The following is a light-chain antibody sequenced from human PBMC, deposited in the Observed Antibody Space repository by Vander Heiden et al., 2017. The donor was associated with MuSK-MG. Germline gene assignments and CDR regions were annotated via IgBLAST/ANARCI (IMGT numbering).Light chain of an antibody. CDR1: QHIGTY. V-gene: IGKV1-33*01. CDR2: DVS. CDR3: QQYDNLVT. Sequence: DIQMTQSPSSLSASVGDRVTSACQASQHIGTYLKWYQKKPGKAPKLLIYDVSLLETGVPSRFSGSGSGTDFTLTISGLQPEDVATYYCQQYDNLVTFGGGTKVVIK. J-gene: IGKJ4*01.